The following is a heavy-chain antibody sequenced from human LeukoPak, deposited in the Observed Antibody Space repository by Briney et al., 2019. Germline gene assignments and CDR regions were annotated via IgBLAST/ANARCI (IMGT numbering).Heavy chain of an antibody. J-gene: IGHJ4*02. CDR2: ISSSSSYI. D-gene: IGHD3-16*01. CDR1: GFTFSSYS. Sequence: PGGSLRLSCAASGFTFSSYSMNWVRQAPGKGLEWVSSISSSSSYIYYADSVKGRFTISRDNAKKSLFLEMNSLRGEDTAVYYCAKDQDDYGSSDYWGQGTLVTVSS. CDR3: AKDQDDYGSSDY. V-gene: IGHV3-21*01.